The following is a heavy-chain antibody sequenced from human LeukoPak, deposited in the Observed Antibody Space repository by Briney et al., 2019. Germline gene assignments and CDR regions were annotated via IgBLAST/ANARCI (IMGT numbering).Heavy chain of an antibody. D-gene: IGHD3-10*01. CDR2: ISYDGNDK. CDR3: AKDSVWFGDLLGGMDV. Sequence: GGSLRLSCVASEYGMHWVRQAPGKGLEWVAVISYDGNDKYYADSVKGRFTISRDISKNTLYLQMDTLRTEDTAVYYCAKDSVWFGDLLGGMDVWGQGTTVTVSS. V-gene: IGHV3-30*18. CDR1: EYG. J-gene: IGHJ6*02.